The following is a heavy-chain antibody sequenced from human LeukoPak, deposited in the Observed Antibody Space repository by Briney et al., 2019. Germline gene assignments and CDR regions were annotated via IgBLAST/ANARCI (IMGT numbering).Heavy chain of an antibody. CDR1: GYTFTSYD. CDR3: AKGLRYFDWLSPFDY. V-gene: IGHV1-8*01. J-gene: IGHJ4*02. CDR2: MNPNSGNT. D-gene: IGHD3-9*01. Sequence: ASVKVSCKASGYTFTSYDVNWVRQATGQGLEWMGWMNPNSGNTGYAQRFQGRIIMTSDNSISTAYLELSNLRSEDTAVYYCAKGLRYFDWLSPFDYWGQGTLVTVSS.